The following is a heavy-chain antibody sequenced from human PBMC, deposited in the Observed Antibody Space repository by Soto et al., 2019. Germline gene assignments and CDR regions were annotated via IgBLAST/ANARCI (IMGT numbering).Heavy chain of an antibody. V-gene: IGHV3-48*01. CDR3: ARDKQLRYIDWLIDY. CDR1: GFTFSSYS. D-gene: IGHD3-9*01. CDR2: ISSSSSTI. Sequence: PGGSLRLSCAASGFTFSSYSMNWVRQAPGKGLEWVSYISSSSSTIYYADSVKGRFTISRDNAKNSLFLQMNSLRAEDTAVYYCARDKQLRYIDWLIDYWGQGALVTVSS. J-gene: IGHJ4*02.